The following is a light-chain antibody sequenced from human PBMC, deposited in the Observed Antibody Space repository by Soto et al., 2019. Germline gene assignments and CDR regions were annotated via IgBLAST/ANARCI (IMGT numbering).Light chain of an antibody. J-gene: IGLJ1*01. CDR1: SSDVGSYNL. V-gene: IGLV2-23*02. CDR3: CSYAGSSTHYV. Sequence: QSALTQPASVSGSPGQSITISCTGTSSDVGSYNLVSWYQQHPGKAPKLMIYEVSKRPSGVSNLFSGSKSGNTASLTIFGLQAEDEADYYCCSYAGSSTHYVFGTGTKVTVL. CDR2: EVS.